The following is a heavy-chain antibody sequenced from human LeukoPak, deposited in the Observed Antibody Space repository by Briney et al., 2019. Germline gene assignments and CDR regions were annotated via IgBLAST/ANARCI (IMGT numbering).Heavy chain of an antibody. CDR2: IRSDSSND. D-gene: IGHD2-2*01. J-gene: IGHJ4*02. Sequence: GGSLRLSCVMSGFTFRSYGMHWVRQAPGKGLEWVTLIRSDSSNDYYADSVKGRFTIFRDNSKNTLHLQMHSLRVEDTAVYYCASKLLPAAERGLAYWGQGTPVTVSS. V-gene: IGHV3-30*02. CDR3: ASKLLPAAERGLAY. CDR1: GFTFRSYG.